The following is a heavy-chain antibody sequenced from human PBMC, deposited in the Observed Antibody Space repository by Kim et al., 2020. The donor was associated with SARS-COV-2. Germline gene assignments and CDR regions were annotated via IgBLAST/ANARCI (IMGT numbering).Heavy chain of an antibody. CDR3: ARDWGVGAIWSYYYGMDV. D-gene: IGHD1-26*01. J-gene: IGHJ6*02. CDR1: GFTFSSYG. CDR2: IWYDGSNK. V-gene: IGHV3-33*01. Sequence: GGSLRLSCAASGFTFSSYGMHWVRQAPGKGLEWVAVIWYDGSNKYYADSVKGRFTISRDNSKNTLYLQMNSLRAEDTAVYYCARDWGVGAIWSYYYGMDVWGQGTTVTVSS.